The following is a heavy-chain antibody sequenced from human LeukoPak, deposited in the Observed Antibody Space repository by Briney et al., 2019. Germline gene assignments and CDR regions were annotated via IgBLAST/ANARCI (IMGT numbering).Heavy chain of an antibody. Sequence: SETLSLTCTVSGGSISGYYLSWIRQPPEKGLEWIGYIYDSGTTNYNPSLKSRVLMSVDTSKTQVSLKVKSVTAADTAVYYCARGWDTGYGYYGMDVWGQGTTVTVSS. D-gene: IGHD5-18*01. CDR3: ARGWDTGYGYYGMDV. CDR2: IYDSGTT. J-gene: IGHJ6*02. V-gene: IGHV4-59*01. CDR1: GGSISGYY.